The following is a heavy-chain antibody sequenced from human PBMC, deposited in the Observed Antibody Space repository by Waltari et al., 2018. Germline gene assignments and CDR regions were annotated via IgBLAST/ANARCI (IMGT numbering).Heavy chain of an antibody. Sequence: QVQLQESGPGLAKPSETLSLTCTVSGASMSRYYWSWIRQPPGKGLEWIGSIDYNGNTMNRPFLNSGMSISLDTSNNLASLWLSSVTAAETAVYYWASAATLDVVDVWGKGTTVTVSS. J-gene: IGHJ3*01. CDR2: IDYNGNT. CDR1: GASMSRYY. D-gene: IGHD1-26*01. V-gene: IGHV4-59*08. CDR3: ASAATLDVVDV.